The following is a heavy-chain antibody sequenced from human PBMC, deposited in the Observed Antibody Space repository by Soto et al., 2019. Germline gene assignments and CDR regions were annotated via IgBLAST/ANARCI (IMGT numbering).Heavy chain of an antibody. CDR1: GFTVSSNY. D-gene: IGHD3-22*01. CDR2: IYSGGST. Sequence: PGGSLRLSCAASGFTVSSNYMSWVRQAPGKGLEWVSVIYSGGSTYYADSVKGRFTISRDNSKNTLYLQMNSLRAEDTAVYYCAREYSGSRYYDWGQGTLVTVSS. J-gene: IGHJ4*02. V-gene: IGHV3-53*01. CDR3: AREYSGSRYYD.